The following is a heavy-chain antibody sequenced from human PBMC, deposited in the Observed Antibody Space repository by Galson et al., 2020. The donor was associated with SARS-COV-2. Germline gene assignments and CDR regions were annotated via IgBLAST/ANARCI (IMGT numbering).Heavy chain of an antibody. J-gene: IGHJ5*02. CDR2: ISTSVFNI. CDR1: GFTLSSYG. D-gene: IGHD2-21*01. Sequence: GRSLRLSCAASGFTLSSYGMNWVRQAPGKGLEWVSFISTSVFNISYTDSVKGRFTVSTDNAKNSLYLQMDSLGAEDTAVYYCARDAPWGEYYCDDTVTGPFDLWGQGTLVTVSS. V-gene: IGHV3-48*01. CDR3: ARDAPWGEYYCDDTVTGPFDL.